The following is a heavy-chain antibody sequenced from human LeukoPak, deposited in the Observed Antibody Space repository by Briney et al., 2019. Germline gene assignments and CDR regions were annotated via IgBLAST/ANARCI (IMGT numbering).Heavy chain of an antibody. Sequence: ASVKVSYKASGGTFISYAISWVRQAPGQGLEWMGGIIPIFGTANYAQKFQGRVTITADESTSTAYMELSSLRSEDTAVYYCARGSGYYDSSGYYSETFDYWGQGTLVTVSS. CDR1: GGTFISYA. CDR3: ARGSGYYDSSGYYSETFDY. CDR2: IIPIFGTA. D-gene: IGHD3-22*01. V-gene: IGHV1-69*13. J-gene: IGHJ4*02.